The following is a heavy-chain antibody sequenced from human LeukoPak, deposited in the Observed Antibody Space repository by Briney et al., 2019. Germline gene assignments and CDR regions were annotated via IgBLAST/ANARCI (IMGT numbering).Heavy chain of an antibody. CDR1: GYTFTGYY. CDR2: INPNSGGT. D-gene: IGHD1-7*01. J-gene: IGHJ4*02. V-gene: IGHV1-2*02. Sequence: ASVKVSCKASGYTFTGYYMHWVRQAPGQGLEWMGWINPNSGGTNYAQKFQGRVTMTRDTSISTAYMELSRLRSDDTAVYYCARVSIWNYGWYDYWGQGTLVTVSS. CDR3: ARVSIWNYGWYDY.